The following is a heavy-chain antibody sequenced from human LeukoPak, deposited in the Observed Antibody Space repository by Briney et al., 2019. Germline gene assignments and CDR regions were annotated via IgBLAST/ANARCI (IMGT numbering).Heavy chain of an antibody. J-gene: IGHJ4*02. V-gene: IGHV4-39*07. CDR3: ARAGSSSGRFCDY. D-gene: IGHD6-6*01. CDR2: IYYSGST. CDR1: GGSISSSSYY. Sequence: SETLSLTCTVSGGSISSSSYYWGWIRQPPGKGREWIGSIYYSGSTYYNPSLKSRVTISVDTSKNQFSLKLSSVTAADTAVYYCARAGSSSGRFCDYWGQGTLVTVSS.